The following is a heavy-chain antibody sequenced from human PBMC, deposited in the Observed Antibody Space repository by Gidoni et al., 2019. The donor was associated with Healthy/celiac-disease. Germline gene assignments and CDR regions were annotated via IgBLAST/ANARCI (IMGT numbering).Heavy chain of an antibody. V-gene: IGHV3-21*01. J-gene: IGHJ5*02. CDR2: ISISRSYK. CDR1: VFTFSSYS. Sequence: EVQLVESGGGLVKPVGSLRLSCAASVFTFSSYSMNWVRQAPGKGLEWVSSISISRSYKYYADSVKGRFTISRDNAKNSLYLQMNSLRAEDTAGYYCAREGRDYYGSGSYINWFDPWGQGTLVTVSS. CDR3: AREGRDYYGSGSYINWFDP. D-gene: IGHD3-10*01.